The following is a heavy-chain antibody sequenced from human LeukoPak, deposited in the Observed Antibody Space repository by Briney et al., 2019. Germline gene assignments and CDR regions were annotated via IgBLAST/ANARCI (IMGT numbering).Heavy chain of an antibody. D-gene: IGHD3-3*01. V-gene: IGHV4-59*08. CDR3: ARHEGAAGVLRFDP. CDR2: IHDSGKT. J-gene: IGHJ5*02. Sequence: PSETLSLTCTVSGGSISNYYWSWIRQPPGKGLEWIGYIHDSGKTNYNPSLKSRVAILVDTSKNQFSLILTSVTAADSAVYYCARHEGAAGVLRFDPWGQGTLVTVSS. CDR1: GGSISNYY.